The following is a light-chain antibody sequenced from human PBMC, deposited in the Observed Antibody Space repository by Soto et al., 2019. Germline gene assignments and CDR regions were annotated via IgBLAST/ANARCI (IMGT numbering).Light chain of an antibody. CDR1: HSVDIY. CDR3: QQRKDWPPLT. Sequence: EVVLTQSPDTLSLSAGERATLSCRTSHSVDIYVAWYQQKPGQAPRLLIYDSYNRVTGIPTRFSGSGSGTDFTLNISSLEPEDSAIYYCQQRKDWPPLTFGGGTKVEIK. V-gene: IGKV3-11*01. CDR2: DSY. J-gene: IGKJ4*01.